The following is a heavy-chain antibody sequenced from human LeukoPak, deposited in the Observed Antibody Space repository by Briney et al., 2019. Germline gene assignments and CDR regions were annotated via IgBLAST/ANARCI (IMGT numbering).Heavy chain of an antibody. D-gene: IGHD6-19*01. CDR1: GFTFSSYW. Sequence: GGSLRLSCAASGFTFSSYWMSWVRQPPGKGLEWVANIKQDGSEKYYVDSVKGRFTISRDNAKNSLYLQMNSLRAEDTAVYYCARSVIAVAGTVFFDYWGQGTLVTVSS. V-gene: IGHV3-7*01. CDR3: ARSVIAVAGTVFFDY. CDR2: IKQDGSEK. J-gene: IGHJ4*02.